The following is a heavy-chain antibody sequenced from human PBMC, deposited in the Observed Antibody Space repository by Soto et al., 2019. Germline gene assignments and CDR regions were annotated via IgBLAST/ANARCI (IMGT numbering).Heavy chain of an antibody. CDR1: GDSISSNGHH. CDR2: TSYSGNT. CDR3: ARLRGLGVVSPYFDY. V-gene: IGHV4-39*01. D-gene: IGHD2-21*01. Sequence: SETLSLTCAVSGDSISSNGHHWGWIRQPPGKGLEWIGSTSYSGNTHYNPSLQSRVTISIDTSKNQLSLKLSSVTAADTAVYYCARLRGLGVVSPYFDYWGQGTLVTVSS. J-gene: IGHJ4*02.